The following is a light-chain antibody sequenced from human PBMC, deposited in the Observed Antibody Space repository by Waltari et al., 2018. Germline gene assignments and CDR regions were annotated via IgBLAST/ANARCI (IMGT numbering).Light chain of an antibody. CDR1: QSVTRT. CDR3: QKYGTLPAT. CDR2: DAS. J-gene: IGKJ1*01. Sequence: DIVLTQSLGTLSSSPGERVTLSCRASQSVTRTLAWYQQKPGQAPRLLIYDASTRATGIPDRFSGSGSGTDFSLTISRLEPEDFAVYYCQKYGTLPATFGQGTKVEIK. V-gene: IGKV3-20*01.